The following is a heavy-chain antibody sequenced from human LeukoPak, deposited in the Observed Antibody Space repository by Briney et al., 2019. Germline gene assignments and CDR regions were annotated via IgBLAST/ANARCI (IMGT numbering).Heavy chain of an antibody. CDR3: ARDSNYYDILTGYSTPNWFDP. CDR2: IYTSGST. D-gene: IGHD3-9*01. Sequence: SETLSLTCTVSGGSISSYYWSWIRQPAGKGLEWIGRIYTSGSTNYNPFLKSRVTMSVDTSKNQFSLKLSSVTAADTAVYYCARDSNYYDILTGYSTPNWFDPWGQGTLVTVSS. J-gene: IGHJ5*02. V-gene: IGHV4-4*07. CDR1: GGSISSYY.